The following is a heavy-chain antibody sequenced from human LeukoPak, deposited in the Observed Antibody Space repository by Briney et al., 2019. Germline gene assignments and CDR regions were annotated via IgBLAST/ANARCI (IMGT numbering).Heavy chain of an antibody. CDR1: GGSLSNYY. Sequence: SETLSLTCTVSGGSLSNYYWSWVRQPAGKGLEWSGRIYSSGGTDYNPSLKSRVTMSLDTSKNQFSVKLTSVTAADAAVYYCARVMDVVVAGYYYYGMDVWGRGTTVTVSS. CDR3: ARVMDVVVAGYYYYGMDV. CDR2: IYSSGGT. V-gene: IGHV4-4*07. D-gene: IGHD2-15*01. J-gene: IGHJ6*02.